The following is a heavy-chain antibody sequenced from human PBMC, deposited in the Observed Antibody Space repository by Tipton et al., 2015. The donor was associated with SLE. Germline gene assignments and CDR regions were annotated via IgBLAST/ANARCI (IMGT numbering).Heavy chain of an antibody. CDR2: INSGGSTI. V-gene: IGHV3-11*01. Sequence: SLRLSCAASGFTFSDYYMGWIRQAPGKGLEWVSYINSGGSTIYYADSVKGRFTISRDNAKNALYLQMNSLRAEDTAVYYCVRHRDWYFDLWGRGTLVTVSS. CDR3: VRHRDWYFDL. CDR1: GFTFSDYY. J-gene: IGHJ2*01.